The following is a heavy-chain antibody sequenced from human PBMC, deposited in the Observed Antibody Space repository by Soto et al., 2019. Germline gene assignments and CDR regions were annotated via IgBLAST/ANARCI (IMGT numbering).Heavy chain of an antibody. Sequence: PGGSLRLSCAASGFTFSTYAMHWVRQAPGKGLEWVTATLYDGGNKYYADSVRGRFTISRDNSKNTLYLQMNSLREEDTAVYYCARVRRAFLEIFIINGMAVGAQGTTVPFSS. D-gene: IGHD3-3*02. J-gene: IGHJ6*02. CDR3: ARVRRAFLEIFIINGMAV. CDR1: GFTFSTYA. CDR2: TLYDGGNK. V-gene: IGHV3-30-3*01.